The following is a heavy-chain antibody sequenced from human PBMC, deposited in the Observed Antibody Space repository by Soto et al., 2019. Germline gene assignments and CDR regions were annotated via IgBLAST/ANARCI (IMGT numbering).Heavy chain of an antibody. D-gene: IGHD2-15*01. CDR3: ARHEDCTGGTCSLDY. V-gene: IGHV5-51*01. CDR1: GYTFTNYW. J-gene: IGHJ4*02. CDR2: IYPGDSDT. Sequence: GESLKISCQSSGYTFTNYWIGWVRQMPGKGLEWMGIIYPGDSDTRYSPSFQGQVTISADKSLSTAYLQWSSLRASDTAMYYCARHEDCTGGTCSLDYWGQGVLVTVSS.